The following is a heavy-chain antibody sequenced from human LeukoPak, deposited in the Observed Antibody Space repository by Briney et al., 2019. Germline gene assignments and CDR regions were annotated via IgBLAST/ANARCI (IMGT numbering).Heavy chain of an antibody. CDR3: ARVSSGYYSHFDY. CDR2: IKQDGSEK. D-gene: IGHD3-22*01. J-gene: IGHJ4*02. CDR1: GFTFSRYW. V-gene: IGHV3-7*01. Sequence: PGGFLRLSCAASGFTFSRYWMSWVRQAPGKGLEWVANIKQDGSEKYYVDSVKGRFTISRDNAKNSLYLQMNSLRAEDTAVYYCARVSSGYYSHFDYWGQGTLVTVSS.